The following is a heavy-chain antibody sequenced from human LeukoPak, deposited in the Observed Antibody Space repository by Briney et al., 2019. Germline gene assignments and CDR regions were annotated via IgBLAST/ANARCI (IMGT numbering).Heavy chain of an antibody. CDR2: INDDGSFT. V-gene: IGHV3-74*01. CDR1: GFTFSNYW. CDR3: AREILAAGKTLTY. D-gene: IGHD6-13*01. J-gene: IGHJ4*02. Sequence: QSGGSLRVSCAASGFTFSNYWMHWVRHVPGKGLVWVSRINDDGSFTTYADSVKGRFSISRDNAKNTLYLQMNSLRAEDTAVYYCAREILAAGKTLTYWGQGSLITVSS.